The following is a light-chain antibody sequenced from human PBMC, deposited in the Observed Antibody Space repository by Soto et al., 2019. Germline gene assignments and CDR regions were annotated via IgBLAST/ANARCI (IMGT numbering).Light chain of an antibody. CDR3: HQYNRYSNT. CDR1: QSISTW. CDR2: KAS. Sequence: DIQMTQSPSTLSASVGDRVTITCRASQSISTWLAWYQQKPGKAPKLLIYKASSLESGVPSRFSGSGSGTEFTLTISSLQPDDFATYYCHQYNRYSNTFGQGTRLEIK. J-gene: IGKJ2*01. V-gene: IGKV1-5*03.